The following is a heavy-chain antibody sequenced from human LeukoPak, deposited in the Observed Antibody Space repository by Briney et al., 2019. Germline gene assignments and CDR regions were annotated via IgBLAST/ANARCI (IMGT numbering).Heavy chain of an antibody. V-gene: IGHV3-43D*04. CDR2: ISWDGGST. Sequence: GGSLRLSCAASGFTFDDYAMHWVRQAPGKGLEWVSLISWDGGSTYYADSVKGRFTISRDNSKNSLYLQMNSLRAEDTALYYCARGPCGGDCSSWGQGTLVTVSS. CDR1: GFTFDDYA. CDR3: ARGPCGGDCSS. D-gene: IGHD2-21*01. J-gene: IGHJ4*02.